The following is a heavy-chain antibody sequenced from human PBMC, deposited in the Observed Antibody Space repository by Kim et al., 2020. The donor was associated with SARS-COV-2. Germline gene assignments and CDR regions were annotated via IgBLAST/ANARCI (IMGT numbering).Heavy chain of an antibody. CDR1: GFTFSTSP. Sequence: GGSLRLSCVASGFTFSTSPMGWVRQAPGKCLEWVSRISWDGTRTYYADSVKGRVTMSSDKSKNMLYLHMYSLRVEDTAVYYCAKGVLNSGFDYWGQGTQV. V-gene: IGHV3-23*01. D-gene: IGHD1-26*01. CDR3: AKGVLNSGFDY. CDR2: ISWDGTRT. J-gene: IGHJ4*02.